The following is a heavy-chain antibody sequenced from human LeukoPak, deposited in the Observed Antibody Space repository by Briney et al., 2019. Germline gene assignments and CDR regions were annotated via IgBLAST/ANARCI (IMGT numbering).Heavy chain of an antibody. J-gene: IGHJ4*02. CDR1: GFTFSSYA. V-gene: IGHV3-23*01. D-gene: IGHD2-2*01. CDR2: ISHSGGST. CDR3: AKNSAAGVSSASSFDY. Sequence: GGSLRLSCAASGFTFSSYAMSWVRQAPGKGLEWVSAISHSGGSTYYADSVKGRFTISRDNSRNTLYLQMNSLRAEDTAIYYCAKNSAAGVSSASSFDYWGQGTLVTVSS.